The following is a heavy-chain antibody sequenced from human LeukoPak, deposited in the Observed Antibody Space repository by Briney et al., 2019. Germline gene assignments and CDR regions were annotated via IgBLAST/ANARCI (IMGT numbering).Heavy chain of an antibody. J-gene: IGHJ4*02. D-gene: IGHD6-13*01. CDR2: ISSSSSTI. Sequence: PGGSLRLSCAASGFTFSSYSMNWVRQAPGKGLEWVSYISSSSSTIYYADSVKGRFTISRDNAKNSLYLQMNSLRAEDTAVYYCARADYIAAAGEVDYWGQGTLVTVSS. CDR1: GFTFSSYS. CDR3: ARADYIAAAGEVDY. V-gene: IGHV3-48*01.